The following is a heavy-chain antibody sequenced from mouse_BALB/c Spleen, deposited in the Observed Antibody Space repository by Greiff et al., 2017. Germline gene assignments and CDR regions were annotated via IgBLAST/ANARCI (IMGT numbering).Heavy chain of an antibody. CDR2: INPYNGDT. J-gene: IGHJ3*01. V-gene: IGHV1-20*02. CDR1: GYSFTGYF. D-gene: IGHD1-1*01. CDR3: ARDYYGSSSWFAY. Sequence: EVQLQESGPELEKPGASVKISCKASGYSFTGYFMNWVMQSHGKSLEWIGRINPYNGDTFYNQKFKGKATLTVDKSSSTAHMELRSLASEDSAVYYCARDYYGSSSWFAYWGQGTLVTVSA.